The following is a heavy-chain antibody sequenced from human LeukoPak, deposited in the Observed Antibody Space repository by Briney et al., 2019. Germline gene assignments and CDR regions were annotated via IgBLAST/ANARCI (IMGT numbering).Heavy chain of an antibody. J-gene: IGHJ4*02. CDR1: GFTFYSVW. V-gene: IGHV3-15*01. CDR3: TTNLWFGELLLDS. D-gene: IGHD3-10*01. Sequence: KPGGSLRLSCAASGFTFYSVWMSWVRQAPGEGLEWVGRIKSKTDGGTTDYAAPVKGRFTVSRDDSKNTLYLQMNSLKTEDTGVYYCTTNLWFGELLLDSWGQGTLVTVSS. CDR2: IKSKTDGGTT.